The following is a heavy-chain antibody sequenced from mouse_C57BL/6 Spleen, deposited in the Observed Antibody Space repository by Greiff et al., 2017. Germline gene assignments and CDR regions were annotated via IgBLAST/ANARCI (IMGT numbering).Heavy chain of an antibody. CDR3: ARSMDGNYAGAMDD. V-gene: IGHV1-69*01. Sequence: QVQLQQPGAELVMPGASVKLSCKASGYTFTSYWMHWVKQRPGQGLEWIGEIDPSDSYTNYNQKFKGKSTLTVDKSSSTAYMQLSSLTSEDSAVYYCARSMDGNYAGAMDDWGQGTSVTVSS. CDR2: IDPSDSYT. CDR1: GYTFTSYW. J-gene: IGHJ4*01. D-gene: IGHD2-1*01.